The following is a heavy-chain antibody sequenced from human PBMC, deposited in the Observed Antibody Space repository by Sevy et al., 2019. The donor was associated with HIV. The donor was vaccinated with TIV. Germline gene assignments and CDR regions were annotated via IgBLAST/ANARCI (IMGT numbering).Heavy chain of an antibody. CDR2: IIPIFGAE. CDR1: GGSFSSYT. J-gene: IGHJ2*01. V-gene: IGHV1-69*06. D-gene: IGHD3-22*01. CDR3: ARGFYYDSTGYDHWYFDL. Sequence: ASVKVSCKASGGSFSSYTISWVRQAPGQGLEWMGGIIPIFGAEKYAQKFQGRVTITADKSTTTAYMELGSLRSEDTAVYYCARGFYYDSTGYDHWYFDLWGRGTLVTVSS.